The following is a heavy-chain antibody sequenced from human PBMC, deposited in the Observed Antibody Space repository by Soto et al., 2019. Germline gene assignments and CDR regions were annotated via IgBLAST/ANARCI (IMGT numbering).Heavy chain of an antibody. V-gene: IGHV4-34*01. Sequence: SETLSLTCAVYVGSFSGYYWSWIRQPPGKGLEWIGEINHSGSTNYNPSLKSRVTISVDTSKNQFSLKLSSVTAADTAVYYCARGSDIHYFDYWGQGTLVTVSS. CDR2: INHSGST. J-gene: IGHJ4*02. CDR1: VGSFSGYY. CDR3: ARGSDIHYFDY. D-gene: IGHD5-18*01.